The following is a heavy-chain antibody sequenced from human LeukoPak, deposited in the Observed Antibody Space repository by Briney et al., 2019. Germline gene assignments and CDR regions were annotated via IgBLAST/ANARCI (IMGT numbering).Heavy chain of an antibody. J-gene: IGHJ4*02. Sequence: ASVKVSCKASGYTFTGYYMHWVRQAPGQGLEWMGWINPNSGGTNYAQKFQGRVTMTRDTSISTAYMELNRLGSDDTAVYYCARALYYGSGSYYNADLDYWGQGTLVTVSS. CDR3: ARALYYGSGSYYNADLDY. CDR1: GYTFTGYY. CDR2: INPNSGGT. D-gene: IGHD3-10*01. V-gene: IGHV1-2*02.